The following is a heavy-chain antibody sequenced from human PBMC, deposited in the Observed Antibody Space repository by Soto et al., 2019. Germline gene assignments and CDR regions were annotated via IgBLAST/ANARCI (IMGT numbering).Heavy chain of an antibody. CDR3: ARGAAAGTPPFDY. J-gene: IGHJ4*02. Sequence: EVQLVESGGGLVKPGGSLRLSCAASGFTFSSYSMNWVRQAPGKGLEWVSSISSSSSYIYYADSVKGRFTISRDNAKNSLYLQMNSLRAEDTAVYYCARGAAAGTPPFDYWGQGTLVTVSS. CDR1: GFTFSSYS. D-gene: IGHD6-13*01. V-gene: IGHV3-21*01. CDR2: ISSSSSYI.